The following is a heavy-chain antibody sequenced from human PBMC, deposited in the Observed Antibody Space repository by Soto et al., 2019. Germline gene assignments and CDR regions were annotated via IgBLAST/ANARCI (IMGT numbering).Heavy chain of an antibody. V-gene: IGHV1-8*01. CDR1: GYTFTSYD. D-gene: IGHD6-13*01. J-gene: IGHJ5*02. CDR2: MNPNSGNT. Sequence: QVQLVQSGAEVKKPGASVKVSCKASGYTFTSYDINWVRQATGQGLEWMGWMNPNSGNTGYAQKFQGRVTMPRNTPISTAYMGLSSLRSEDTAVYYWGRERSAAGTGWFDPWGQGTLVTVSS. CDR3: GRERSAAGTGWFDP.